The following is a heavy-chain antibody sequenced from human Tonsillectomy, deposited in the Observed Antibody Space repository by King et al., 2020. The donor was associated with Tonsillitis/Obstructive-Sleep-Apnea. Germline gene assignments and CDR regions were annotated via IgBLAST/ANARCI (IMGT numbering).Heavy chain of an antibody. CDR2: IWDYGRSK. Sequence: VQLVESGGGVVQPGRSLRLSCAASGFTFSSYGMNWVRQPPGKGLEWVAVIWDYGRSKYYADSVTGLFTISRDNSKNTLYLQMNSLRAEDTAVYYCARVAKGDLSHIDYWGQGTLVTVSP. V-gene: IGHV3-33*01. CDR3: ARVAKGDLSHIDY. D-gene: IGHD2-21*02. CDR1: GFTFSSYG. J-gene: IGHJ4*02.